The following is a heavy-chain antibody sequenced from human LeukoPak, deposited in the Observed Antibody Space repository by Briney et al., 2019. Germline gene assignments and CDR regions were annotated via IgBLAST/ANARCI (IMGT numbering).Heavy chain of an antibody. CDR3: ARDLGDYGSGSYLRFYYYYYGMDV. Sequence: GGSLRPSCAASGFTFSSYAMSWVRQAPGKGLEWVSAISGSGGSTYYADSVKGRFTISRDNSKNTLYLQMNSLRAEDTAVYYCARDLGDYGSGSYLRFYYYYYGMDVWGQGTTVTVSS. V-gene: IGHV3-23*01. D-gene: IGHD3-10*01. J-gene: IGHJ6*02. CDR1: GFTFSSYA. CDR2: ISGSGGST.